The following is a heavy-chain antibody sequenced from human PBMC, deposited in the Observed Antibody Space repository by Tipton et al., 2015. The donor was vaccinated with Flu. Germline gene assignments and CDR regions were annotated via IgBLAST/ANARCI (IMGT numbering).Heavy chain of an antibody. J-gene: IGHJ4*02. V-gene: IGHV3-30-3*01. CDR1: GFTFNNYV. CDR3: ARDYTYSTNWHSVQCFDL. Sequence: SLRLSCAASGFTFNNYVMYWVRQAPGKGLEWVAVISYDGSNKYYTDSVKGRFTSSRDNSKNTLYLQMSSLRPEDTAVYYCARDYTYSTNWHSVQCFDLWGQGTLVTVSS. CDR2: ISYDGSNK. D-gene: IGHD2-8*01.